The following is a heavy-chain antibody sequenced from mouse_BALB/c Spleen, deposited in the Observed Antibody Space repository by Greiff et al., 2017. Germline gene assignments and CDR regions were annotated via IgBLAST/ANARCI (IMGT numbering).Heavy chain of an antibody. J-gene: IGHJ3*01. D-gene: IGHD4-1*01. Sequence: VQLKQSGPELVKPGASVKMSCKASGYTFTSYVMHWVKQKPGQGLEWIGYINPYNDGTKYNEKFKGKATLTSDKSSSTAYMELSSLTSEDSAVYYCARELGGGWFAYWGQGTLVTVSA. CDR2: INPYNDGT. CDR1: GYTFTSYV. CDR3: ARELGGGWFAY. V-gene: IGHV1-14*01.